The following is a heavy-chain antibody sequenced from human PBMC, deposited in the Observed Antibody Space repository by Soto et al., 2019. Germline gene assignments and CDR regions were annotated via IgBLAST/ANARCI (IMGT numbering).Heavy chain of an antibody. V-gene: IGHV5-10-1*01. D-gene: IGHD2-2*01. CDR1: GYSFTSYW. CDR2: IDPSDSYT. J-gene: IGHJ6*02. Sequence: GESLKISCKGSGYSFTSYWISWVRQMPGKGLEWMGRIDPSDSYTNYSPSFQGHVTISADKSISTAYLQWTSLKASDTAMYYCAKTTYCSSTRGYYYGMEVWGQGITVIVS. CDR3: AKTTYCSSTRGYYYGMEV.